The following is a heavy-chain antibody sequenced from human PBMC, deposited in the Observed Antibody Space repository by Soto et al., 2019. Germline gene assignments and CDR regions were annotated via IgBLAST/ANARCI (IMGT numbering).Heavy chain of an antibody. CDR2: VSSGGSST. CDR1: GFTFSNYA. V-gene: IGHV3-23*01. Sequence: EVQLLESGGGLVQPGGSLRLSCAASGFTFSNYAMSWVRQAPGKGLEWVSGVSSGGSSTYYTDSVEGRFTISRDNSKNTLYLQMNSLRGEDAAVYYCAKYSTAGYYYYDMDVWGQGTTVTVSS. J-gene: IGHJ6*02. D-gene: IGHD1-26*01. CDR3: AKYSTAGYYYYDMDV.